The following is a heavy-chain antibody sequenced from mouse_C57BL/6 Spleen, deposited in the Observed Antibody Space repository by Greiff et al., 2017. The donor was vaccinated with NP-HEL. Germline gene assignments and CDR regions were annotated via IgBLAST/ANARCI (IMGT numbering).Heavy chain of an antibody. D-gene: IGHD1-1*01. CDR1: GFNIKDDY. Sequence: VQLQQSRAELVRPGASVKLSCTASGFNIKDDYMHWVKQRPEQGLEWIGWIDPENGDTEYASKFQGKATITADTSSNTAYLQLSSLTSEDTAVYYCTTSDYGSSPYYFDYWGQGTTLTVSS. J-gene: IGHJ2*01. V-gene: IGHV14-4*01. CDR2: IDPENGDT. CDR3: TTSDYGSSPYYFDY.